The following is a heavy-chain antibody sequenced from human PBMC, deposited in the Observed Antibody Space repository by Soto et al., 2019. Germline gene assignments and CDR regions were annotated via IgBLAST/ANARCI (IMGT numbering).Heavy chain of an antibody. Sequence: GESLKISCKGSGYRFTNYWITWVRQMPGKGLEWMGGIDPSDSYTNYSPSFQGHVTISADKSISTAYLQWNSLKASDTAMYYCARPDILTGYGMDVWGQGTTVTVSS. J-gene: IGHJ6*02. CDR2: IDPSDSYT. CDR3: ARPDILTGYGMDV. CDR1: GYRFTNYW. V-gene: IGHV5-10-1*01. D-gene: IGHD3-9*01.